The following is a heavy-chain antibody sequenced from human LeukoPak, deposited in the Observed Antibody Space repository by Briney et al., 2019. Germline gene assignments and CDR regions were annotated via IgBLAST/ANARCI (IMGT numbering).Heavy chain of an antibody. J-gene: IGHJ4*02. V-gene: IGHV4-38-2*01. CDR1: GYSISSGYY. CDR2: IYHSGST. D-gene: IGHD2-15*01. Sequence: SETLSLTCAVSGYSISSGYYWGWIRQPPGKGLEWIGSIYHSGSTYYNPSLKSRVTISVDTPKNQFSLKLSSVTAADTAVYYCARLVVAATYYFDYWGQGTLVTVSS. CDR3: ARLVVAATYYFDY.